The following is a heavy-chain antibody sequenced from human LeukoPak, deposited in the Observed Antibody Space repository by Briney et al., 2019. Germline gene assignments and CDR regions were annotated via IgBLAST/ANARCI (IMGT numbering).Heavy chain of an antibody. D-gene: IGHD1-1*01. J-gene: IGHJ6*03. CDR3: ARVFPTGHYYYMDV. V-gene: IGHV4-38-2*01. Sequence: SETLSLTCAASGYSISSGYYWGWIRQPPGKGLEWIGSIYHSGSTYYNPSLKSRVTISVDTSKNQFSLKLSSVTAADTAVYYCARVFPTGHYYYMDVWGKGTTVTVSS. CDR2: IYHSGST. CDR1: GYSISSGYY.